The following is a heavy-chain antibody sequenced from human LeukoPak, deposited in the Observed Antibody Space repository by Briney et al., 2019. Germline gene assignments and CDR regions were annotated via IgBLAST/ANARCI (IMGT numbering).Heavy chain of an antibody. D-gene: IGHD6-19*01. CDR1: GGSFSSYY. Sequence: PSETLSLTCAVYGGSFSSYYWSWIRQPPGKGLEWIGYIYYSGSTNYNPSLKSRVTISVDTSKNQFSLKLTSVTAADTAVYYCARQSSGWTLYFDYWGQGTLVTVSS. CDR3: ARQSSGWTLYFDY. J-gene: IGHJ4*02. V-gene: IGHV4-59*08. CDR2: IYYSGST.